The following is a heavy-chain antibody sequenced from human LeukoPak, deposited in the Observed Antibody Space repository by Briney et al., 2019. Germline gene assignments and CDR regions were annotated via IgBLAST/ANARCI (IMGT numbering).Heavy chain of an antibody. D-gene: IGHD5-12*01. J-gene: IGHJ6*02. Sequence: GGSLRLSCAASGFTFSSYGMHWVRQAPGKGLEWVAVIWYDGSNKYYADSVKGRFTISRDNSKNTLYLQMNSLRAEGTAVYYCARSRGYSGYDTYYYYGMDVWGQGTTVTVSS. CDR2: IWYDGSNK. CDR3: ARSRGYSGYDTYYYYGMDV. V-gene: IGHV3-33*01. CDR1: GFTFSSYG.